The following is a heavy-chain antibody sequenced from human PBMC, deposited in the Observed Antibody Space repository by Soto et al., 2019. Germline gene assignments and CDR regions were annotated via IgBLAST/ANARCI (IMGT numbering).Heavy chain of an antibody. V-gene: IGHV5-51*01. Sequence: GESLKISCKGSGYSFTSYWIGWVRQMPGKGLEWMGIIYPGDSDTRYSPSFQGQVTISADKSISTAYLQWSSLKASDTAMYYCARQNSYGPGSYYSSDAFDIWGQGTMVTVSS. CDR1: GYSFTSYW. D-gene: IGHD3-10*01. J-gene: IGHJ3*02. CDR2: IYPGDSDT. CDR3: ARQNSYGPGSYYSSDAFDI.